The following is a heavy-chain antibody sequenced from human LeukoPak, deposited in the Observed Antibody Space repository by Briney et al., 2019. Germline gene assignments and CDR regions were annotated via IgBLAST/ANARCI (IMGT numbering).Heavy chain of an antibody. CDR2: ISGGGGST. J-gene: IGHJ4*02. CDR3: AKPPRLGYCSSTSCYLDY. Sequence: GGSLRLPCAASGFTFSSYAMSWVRQAPGKGLEWVSAISGGGGSTYYADSVKGRFTISRDNSKNTLYLQMNSLRAEDTAVYYCAKPPRLGYCSSTSCYLDYWGQGTLVTVSS. V-gene: IGHV3-23*01. CDR1: GFTFSSYA. D-gene: IGHD2-2*01.